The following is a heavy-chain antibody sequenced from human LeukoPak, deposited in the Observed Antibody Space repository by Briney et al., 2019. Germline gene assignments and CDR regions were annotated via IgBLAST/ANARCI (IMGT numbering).Heavy chain of an antibody. CDR1: GFTFSSYA. CDR2: ISSSGGST. D-gene: IGHD3-10*01. V-gene: IGHV3-23*01. CDR3: AKIAGSTYFYGSGSCFDY. J-gene: IGHJ4*02. Sequence: PGGPLRLSCAPSGFTFSSYAMSWVREAPGRGLEWVSAISSSGGSTHYADSVKGRFTISRDNSKNTLYLQMNSLRAEDTAVYYCAKIAGSTYFYGSGSCFDYWGQGTLVTVSS.